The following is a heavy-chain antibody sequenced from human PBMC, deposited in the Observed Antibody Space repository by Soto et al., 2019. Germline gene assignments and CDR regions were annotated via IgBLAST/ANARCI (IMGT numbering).Heavy chain of an antibody. D-gene: IGHD3-22*01. CDR1: GGSISSSSYY. Sequence: SETLSLTCTVSGGSISSSSYYWGWIRQPPGKGLEWIGYIYYSGTTYYNPSLKSRVTISVDTSQNQFSLKLNSVTAADTAVYYCTTEAYDNSGSLAFDIWGPGTLVTVSS. CDR2: IYYSGTT. V-gene: IGHV4-39*03. J-gene: IGHJ3*02. CDR3: TTEAYDNSGSLAFDI.